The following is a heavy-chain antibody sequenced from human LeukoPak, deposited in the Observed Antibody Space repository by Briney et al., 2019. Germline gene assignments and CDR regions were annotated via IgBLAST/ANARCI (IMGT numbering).Heavy chain of an antibody. Sequence: GSLRLSCVASGFTFSTYEFNWIRQPPGKGLEWIGSIHYSGSTYFNPSLKSRVTISVDTSKNQFSLKLTSVTAADTAVYYCARVRLPPYYYYYYYMDVWGKGTTVTVSS. CDR3: ARVRLPPYYYYYYYMDV. J-gene: IGHJ6*03. CDR2: IHYSGST. D-gene: IGHD5-18*01. V-gene: IGHV4-39*01. CDR1: GFTFSTYE.